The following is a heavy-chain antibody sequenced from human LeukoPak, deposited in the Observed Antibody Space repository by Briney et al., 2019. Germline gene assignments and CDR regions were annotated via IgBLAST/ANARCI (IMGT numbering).Heavy chain of an antibody. V-gene: IGHV1-2*02. CDR1: GYTFTGYY. D-gene: IGHD3-22*01. CDR3: ARLYYDSSATGFGY. CDR2: INPNSGGT. Sequence: GASVKVSCKASGYTFTGYYMHWVRQAPGQGLEWMGWINPNSGGTNYAQKFQGRVTMTRDTSISTAYMELSRLRSDDTAMYYCARLYYDSSATGFGYWGQGTLVTVSS. J-gene: IGHJ4*02.